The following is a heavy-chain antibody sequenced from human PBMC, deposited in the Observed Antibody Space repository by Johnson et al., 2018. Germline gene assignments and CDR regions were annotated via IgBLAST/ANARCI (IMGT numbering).Heavy chain of an antibody. V-gene: IGHV1-69*01. CDR2: IITTFGTA. Sequence: QVQLVESGAEVKKPGSSVKVSCKASGGTFSSYAISWVRQAPGQGLEWMGGIITTFGTANYAQKFQGRVTITADDSTSTAYMDLSSLRSVDTAVYYCARVAGTTEAFDIWGQGTMVTVYS. J-gene: IGHJ3*02. D-gene: IGHD4-11*01. CDR1: GGTFSSYA. CDR3: ARVAGTTEAFDI.